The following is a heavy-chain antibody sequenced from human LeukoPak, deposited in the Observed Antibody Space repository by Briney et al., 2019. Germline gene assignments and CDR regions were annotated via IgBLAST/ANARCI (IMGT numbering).Heavy chain of an antibody. Sequence: GSSVKVSCKASGGTFSSYAISWVRQAPGQGLEWMGRIIPILGIANYAQKFQGRVTITADKSTSTAYMELSSLRSEDTAVYYCARDRPEEGYFDYWGQGTLVTVSS. J-gene: IGHJ4*02. CDR3: ARDRPEEGYFDY. D-gene: IGHD6-6*01. CDR2: IIPILGIA. CDR1: GGTFSSYA. V-gene: IGHV1-69*04.